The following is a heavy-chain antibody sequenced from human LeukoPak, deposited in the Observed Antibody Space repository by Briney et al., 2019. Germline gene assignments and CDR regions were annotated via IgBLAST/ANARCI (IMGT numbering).Heavy chain of an antibody. CDR1: GYTFTTYG. J-gene: IGHJ4*02. V-gene: IGHV1-2*02. D-gene: IGHD2-2*02. CDR3: ARAQYCSSTSCHTGFDY. Sequence: ASVKVSCKASGYTFTTYGMNWVRQAPGQGLEWMGWINPNSGGTNYAQKFQGRVTMTRDTSISTAYMELSRLRSDDTAVYYCARAQYCSSTSCHTGFDYWGQGTLVTVSS. CDR2: INPNSGGT.